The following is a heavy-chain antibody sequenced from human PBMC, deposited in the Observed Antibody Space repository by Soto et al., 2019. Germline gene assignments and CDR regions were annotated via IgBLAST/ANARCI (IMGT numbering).Heavy chain of an antibody. Sequence: QVQLVQSGAEVKKPGSSVKVSCKASGGTFSTYAIDWVRQAPGQGLEWMGGVIPLFGTAKYAQNFQGRSTITADESTNTVYMELRSLRAQDTAVYYCARGGHYDSSGYYYFYWGQGTLVTVSS. CDR2: VIPLFGTA. CDR1: GGTFSTYA. CDR3: ARGGHYDSSGYYYFY. V-gene: IGHV1-69*01. J-gene: IGHJ4*02. D-gene: IGHD3-22*01.